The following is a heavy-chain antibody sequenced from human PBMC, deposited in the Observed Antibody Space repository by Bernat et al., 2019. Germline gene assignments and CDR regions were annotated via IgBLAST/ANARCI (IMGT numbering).Heavy chain of an antibody. Sequence: EVQLVESGGGLVQPGGSLRLSCAASGFTFSSYSMNWVRQAPGKGLEWVSYISSSSSTIYYADSVKGRFTISRDNAKNSLYLQMNSLRDEDTAVYYCASLWYGDLRDSYYYGMDVWGQGTTVTVSS. CDR3: ASLWYGDLRDSYYYGMDV. J-gene: IGHJ6*02. CDR1: GFTFSSYS. CDR2: ISSSSSTI. D-gene: IGHD4-17*01. V-gene: IGHV3-48*02.